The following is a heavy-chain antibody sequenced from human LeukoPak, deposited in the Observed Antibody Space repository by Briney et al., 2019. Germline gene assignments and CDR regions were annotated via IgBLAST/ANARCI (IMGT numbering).Heavy chain of an antibody. D-gene: IGHD3-3*01. J-gene: IGHJ4*02. Sequence: PGGSLRLSCAASGFTFSDYYMSWIRQAPGKGLEWVAVVHDDGDTKYYVDSVKGRFTISRDNSKNTLYLQMSTLRDEDTAIYYCATGSGHYYDRWGQGTLVTVSS. CDR1: GFTFSDYY. V-gene: IGHV3-33*08. CDR3: ATGSGHYYDR. CDR2: VHDDGDTK.